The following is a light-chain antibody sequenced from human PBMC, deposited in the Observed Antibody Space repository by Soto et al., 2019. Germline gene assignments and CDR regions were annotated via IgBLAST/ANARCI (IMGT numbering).Light chain of an antibody. V-gene: IGLV2-11*01. CDR1: SSDVGGYNY. CDR3: CSYAGDYTWV. CDR2: DVS. Sequence: QSALTQPRSVSGSPGQSVTISCTGTSSDVGGYNYVSWYQQHPGKAPKLMIYDVSKRPSGVPDRFFGSKSGNTASLTISGLHAEDEDDYYCCSYAGDYTWVFGGGTKLTVL. J-gene: IGLJ3*02.